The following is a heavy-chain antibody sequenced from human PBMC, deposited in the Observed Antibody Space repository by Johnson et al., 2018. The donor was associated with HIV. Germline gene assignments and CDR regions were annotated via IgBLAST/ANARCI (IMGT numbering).Heavy chain of an antibody. CDR1: GFTFSDYS. V-gene: IGHV3-30*01. Sequence: QVQLVESGGGVVQPGRSLRLSCAASGFTFSDYSMHWVRQAPGKGLEWVAIISNDGSNQYYADSVKGRFSISRDNSKNTLYLQMRAEDTAVYYCSKDLGGYSSGWYGDALDIWGQGTMVTVSS. CDR3: SKDLGGYSSGWYGDALDI. D-gene: IGHD6-19*01. CDR2: ISNDGSNQ. J-gene: IGHJ3*02.